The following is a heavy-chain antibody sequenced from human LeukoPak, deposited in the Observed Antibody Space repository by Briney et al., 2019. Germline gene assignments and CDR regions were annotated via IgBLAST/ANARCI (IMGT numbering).Heavy chain of an antibody. J-gene: IGHJ4*02. Sequence: GGSLRLSCAASGFSFKDYYFSWIRQAPGKGLEWVSLINVNGGATHYAESVKGRFTISRANAMNSIYLEMNSLTAEDTAVYYCARGPRILTLGSYYFDYWGQGSLVTVSS. CDR3: ARGPRILTLGSYYFDY. CDR1: GFSFKDYY. V-gene: IGHV3-11*01. D-gene: IGHD3-10*01. CDR2: INVNGGAT.